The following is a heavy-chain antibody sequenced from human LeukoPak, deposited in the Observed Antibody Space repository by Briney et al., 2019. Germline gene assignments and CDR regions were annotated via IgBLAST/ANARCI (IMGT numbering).Heavy chain of an antibody. CDR2: ISYDGSYM. CDR1: RFRFSSYS. Sequence: GGSLRLSCAAPRFRFSSYSMHWVRQAPGKGLEWVAVISYDGSYMYYGDSVKGRFTISRDNSKNTLHLQMNSLRAEDTAVYYCARDLRGTSGWSAFDIWGQGTMVTVSS. D-gene: IGHD6-19*01. J-gene: IGHJ3*02. V-gene: IGHV3-30*04. CDR3: ARDLRGTSGWSAFDI.